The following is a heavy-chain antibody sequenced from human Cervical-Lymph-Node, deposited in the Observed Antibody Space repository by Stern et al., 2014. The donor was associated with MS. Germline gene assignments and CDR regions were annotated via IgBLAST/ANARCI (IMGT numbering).Heavy chain of an antibody. CDR2: ITNCGRM. D-gene: IGHD1-1*01. CDR1: GFTVSRDY. V-gene: IGHV3-53*01. CDR3: ARDTSSPERSDW. J-gene: IGHJ4*02. Sequence: EDHLVESGGGVIQPGGSLRLSCTASGFTVSRDYMTWVRQAPGKGLEWVYLITNCGRMFYQYSVKGRFTISRDDSKNTVDLHMTSLRAEDTAMYYCARDTSSPERSDWWGQGTRVTVSS.